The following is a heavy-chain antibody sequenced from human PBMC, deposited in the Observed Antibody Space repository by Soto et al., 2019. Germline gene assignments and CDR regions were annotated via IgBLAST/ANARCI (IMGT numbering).Heavy chain of an antibody. CDR2: IYHTVNT. CDR3: ARDYYDSSGYYYYFDY. D-gene: IGHD3-22*01. Sequence: PSETLSLTCSVSCVSIGSHFWSWIRQAPGKGPELVGYIYHTVNTNYNPALKSRVTISMDTSKNQLSLQLSSVTAADTAVYYCARDYYDSSGYYYYFDYWGQGTLVTVSS. V-gene: IGHV4-59*11. CDR1: CVSIGSHF. J-gene: IGHJ4*02.